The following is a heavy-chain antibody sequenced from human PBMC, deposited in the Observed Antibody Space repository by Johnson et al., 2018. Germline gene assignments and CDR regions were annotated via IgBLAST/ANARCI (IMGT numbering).Heavy chain of an antibody. Sequence: QVQLVQSGGGVVQPGRSLRLSCAASGFTFSSYGMHWVRQAPGKGLEWVAVTSYDGSKKYYADSVKGRFTISRDNSKNSLYPKMNSLRTEDTALYYCAKAYYDFWSGYPPPHYMDVWGKGTTVTVSS. J-gene: IGHJ6*03. CDR3: AKAYYDFWSGYPPPHYMDV. CDR2: TSYDGSKK. CDR1: GFTFSSYG. D-gene: IGHD3-3*01. V-gene: IGHV3-30*18.